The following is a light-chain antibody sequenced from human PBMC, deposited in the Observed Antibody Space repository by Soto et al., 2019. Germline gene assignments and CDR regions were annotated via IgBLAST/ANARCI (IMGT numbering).Light chain of an antibody. Sequence: VLTQSPCLQSLSPLARATLSLRASQSVSSSYLAWYQQKPGQAPRLLIYGASSRATGIPDRFSGSGSGTDFTLTISRLEPEDFAVYYCQQYGSSPVTFGPGTKVDIK. V-gene: IGKV3-20*01. CDR2: GAS. J-gene: IGKJ3*01. CDR3: QQYGSSPVT. CDR1: QSVSSSY.